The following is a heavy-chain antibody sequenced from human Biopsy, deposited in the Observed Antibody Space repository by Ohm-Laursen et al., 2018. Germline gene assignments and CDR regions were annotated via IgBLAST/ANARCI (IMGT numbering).Heavy chain of an antibody. Sequence: SLRLSCAASGFGFSTYPMNWVRLAPGKGLEWVSSLSSSSSFIYYADSVKGRFTISGDNADNSLHLQMKSLRAEDTAVYYCARELGNGMDVWGQGTPVTVSS. J-gene: IGHJ6*02. CDR2: LSSSSSFI. CDR3: ARELGNGMDV. CDR1: GFGFSTYP. V-gene: IGHV3-21*04.